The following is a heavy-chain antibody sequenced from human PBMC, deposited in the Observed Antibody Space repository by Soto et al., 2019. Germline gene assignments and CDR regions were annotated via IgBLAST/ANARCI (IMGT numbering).Heavy chain of an antibody. CDR1: GFTFSNAW. J-gene: IGHJ6*02. Sequence: PVGSLRLSCAASGFTFSNAWMSWVRQAPGKGLEWVGRIKSKTDGGTTDYAAPVKGRFTISRDDSKNTLYLQMNSLKTEDTAVCYCTTGLVTALYYYYYGMDVWGQGTTVTVSS. CDR2: IKSKTDGGTT. CDR3: TTGLVTALYYYYYGMDV. V-gene: IGHV3-15*01. D-gene: IGHD2-21*02.